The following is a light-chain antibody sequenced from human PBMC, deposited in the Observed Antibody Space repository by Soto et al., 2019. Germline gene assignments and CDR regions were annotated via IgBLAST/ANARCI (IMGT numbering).Light chain of an antibody. Sequence: QSVLTQPPSVSGAPGQRVTISCTGSSSNIGAGYDVQWYQQLPGTAPKLLIYGKNNRPSGVPDRVSGSKSGTSASLVITGLQAEDEADYYCQSYDSSLSGLVFGGGTKLTVL. CDR1: SSNIGAGYD. CDR2: GKN. CDR3: QSYDSSLSGLV. V-gene: IGLV1-40*01. J-gene: IGLJ2*01.